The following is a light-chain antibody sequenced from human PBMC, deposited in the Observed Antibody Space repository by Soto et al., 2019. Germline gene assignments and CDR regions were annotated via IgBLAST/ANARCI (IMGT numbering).Light chain of an antibody. V-gene: IGLV2-14*03. J-gene: IGLJ3*02. CDR2: EVS. CDR3: SSYTSGSTLV. Sequence: QSALTQPASVSGSPGQSITISCTGSSTDVGGYTYVSWYQQFPGKPPKLMIYEVSNRPSGVANRVSGSKSGNTASLTISGLQAEDEADYYCSSYTSGSTLVFGGGTQLTVL. CDR1: STDVGGYTY.